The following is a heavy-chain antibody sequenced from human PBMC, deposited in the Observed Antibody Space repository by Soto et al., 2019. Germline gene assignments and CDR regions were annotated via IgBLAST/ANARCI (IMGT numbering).Heavy chain of an antibody. J-gene: IGHJ4*02. CDR3: ARALGSYYFDY. V-gene: IGHV4-30-4*01. CDR1: GGSISSGDYY. D-gene: IGHD3-16*02. Sequence: TLSLTCTVSGGSISSGDYYWSWIRQPPGKGLEWIGYIYYSGNTFYNPSLKSRLTISLDTSKTQFSLKLSSVTAADAAVYYCARALGSYYFDYWGQGTLVTVSS. CDR2: IYYSGNT.